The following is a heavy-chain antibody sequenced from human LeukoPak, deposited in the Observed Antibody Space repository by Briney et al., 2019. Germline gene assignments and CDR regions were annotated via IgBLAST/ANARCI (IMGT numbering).Heavy chain of an antibody. CDR2: MNPNSGNT. CDR3: ARGIGAAAHFYYYYYYMDV. V-gene: IGHV1-8*01. J-gene: IGHJ6*03. D-gene: IGHD6-13*01. CDR1: GYTFTSYD. Sequence: GASVKVSCKASGYTFTSYDINWVRQATGQGLEWMGWMNPNSGNTGYAQKFQGRVTMTRNTSISTAYMVLSSLRSEDTAVYYCARGIGAAAHFYYYYYYMDVWGKGTTVTVSS.